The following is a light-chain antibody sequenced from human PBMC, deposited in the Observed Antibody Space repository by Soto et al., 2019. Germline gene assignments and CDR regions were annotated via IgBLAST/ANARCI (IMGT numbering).Light chain of an antibody. Sequence: QSALTQPASVSGSPGQSITISCAGTSSDVGSHPLVSWYQQHPGKAPKLMISEDTKRPSGVSNRYSGSKSGNSASLTISGLQADDEADYYCCSLTTSHTYVFGSGTKVTVL. J-gene: IGLJ1*01. CDR1: SSDVGSHPL. CDR2: EDT. CDR3: CSLTTSHTYV. V-gene: IGLV2-14*02.